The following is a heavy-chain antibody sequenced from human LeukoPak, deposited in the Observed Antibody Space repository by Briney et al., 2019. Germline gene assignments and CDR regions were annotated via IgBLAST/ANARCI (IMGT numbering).Heavy chain of an antibody. CDR3: AKGGSYRSQPYFDY. D-gene: IGHD3-16*02. CDR1: GFTFSTYA. Sequence: GGSLRLSCAASGFTFSTYAMHWVRQAPGKGLEWVAVISYDGSSKYYADSVKGRFTISRDNSKNTLYLQMNSLRAEDTAVYYCAKGGSYRSQPYFDYWGQGTPVTVSS. CDR2: ISYDGSSK. V-gene: IGHV3-30*04. J-gene: IGHJ4*02.